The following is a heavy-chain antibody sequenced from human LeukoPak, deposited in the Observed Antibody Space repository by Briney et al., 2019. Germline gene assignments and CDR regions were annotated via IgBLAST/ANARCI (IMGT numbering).Heavy chain of an antibody. J-gene: IGHJ5*02. V-gene: IGHV1-69*05. Sequence: GSSVKVSCKASGGTFSSYAISWVRQAPGQGLEWMGEIIPIFGTANYAQKFQGRVTITTDESTSTAYMELSSLRSEDTAVYYCARVGSSWYNWFDPWGQGTLVTVSS. CDR1: GGTFSSYA. D-gene: IGHD6-13*01. CDR2: IIPIFGTA. CDR3: ARVGSSWYNWFDP.